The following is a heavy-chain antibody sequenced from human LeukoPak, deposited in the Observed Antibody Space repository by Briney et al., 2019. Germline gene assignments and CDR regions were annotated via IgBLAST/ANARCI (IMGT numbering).Heavy chain of an antibody. CDR1: GFTFTSSA. J-gene: IGHJ3*02. CDR2: IVVGSGNT. D-gene: IGHD1-26*01. CDR3: AADGDSGSYYAGAFDI. Sequence: GASVKVSCKASGFTFTSSAMQWVRQARGQRLEWIGWIVVGSGNTNYAQKFQERVTITRDMSTSTAYMELSSLRSEDTAVYYCAADGDSGSYYAGAFDIWGQGQWSPSLQ. V-gene: IGHV1-58*02.